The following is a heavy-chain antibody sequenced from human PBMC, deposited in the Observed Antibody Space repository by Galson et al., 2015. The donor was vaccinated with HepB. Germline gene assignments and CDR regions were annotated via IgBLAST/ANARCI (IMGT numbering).Heavy chain of an antibody. CDR3: ARLTGYDILTGYSLSYFDY. D-gene: IGHD3-9*01. CDR2: NDWEADK. Sequence: ALRKPTQSLTLTSTFSGLSLSTSGMCVSRIRQPPGKALEWLARNDWEADKYYSTSLKTRLTISKDTSNNHVVLTMTNMVPVVKATYYCARLTGYDILTGYSLSYFDYWGQGTLVTVSS. CDR1: GLSLSTSGMC. V-gene: IGHV2-70*11. J-gene: IGHJ4*02.